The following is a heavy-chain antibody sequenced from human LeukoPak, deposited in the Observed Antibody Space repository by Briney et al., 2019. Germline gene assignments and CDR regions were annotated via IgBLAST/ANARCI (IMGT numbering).Heavy chain of an antibody. CDR3: ARGGKKTAMVTS. J-gene: IGHJ4*02. Sequence: SETLSLTCTVSGPSISSGGYFWNWLRQLPGKGLEWIVYIYSSGSTYNPSLKSRVIISLDTSKNQFSLKLNSVTAADTSVYYCARGGKKTAMVTSWGQGTLVTVPS. V-gene: IGHV4-31*03. D-gene: IGHD5-18*01. CDR1: GPSISSGGYF. CDR2: IYSSGST.